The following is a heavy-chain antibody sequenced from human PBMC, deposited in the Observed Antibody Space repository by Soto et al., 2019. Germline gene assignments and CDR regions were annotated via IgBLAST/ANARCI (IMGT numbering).Heavy chain of an antibody. V-gene: IGHV3-15*01. CDR2: IKSKTDGGTT. CDR3: TTENDGEYYDFWSGYYYYYGMDV. Sequence: GGSLRLSCAASGFTFSNAWMSWVRQAPGKGLEWVGRIKSKTDGGTTDYAAPAKGRFTISRDDSKNTLYLQMNSLKTEDTAVYYCTTENDGEYYDFWSGYYYYYGMDVWGQGTTVTVSS. CDR1: GFTFSNAW. D-gene: IGHD3-3*01. J-gene: IGHJ6*02.